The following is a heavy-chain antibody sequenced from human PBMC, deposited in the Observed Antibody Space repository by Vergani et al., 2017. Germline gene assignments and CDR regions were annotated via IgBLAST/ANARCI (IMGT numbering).Heavy chain of an antibody. Sequence: QVQLVQSGAEVKKPGASVKVSCKASGYTFTGSSMHWVRQAPGQGLEWMGWINPNSGGSNYVQKFQGRVTMTRDTSTSTAYMELSRLRSEDTAVYYCARDGNECTGGSCYRATDYWGQGTLVTVSS. V-gene: IGHV1-2*02. CDR3: ARDGNECTGGSCYRATDY. J-gene: IGHJ4*02. CDR1: GYTFTGSS. CDR2: INPNSGGS. D-gene: IGHD2-15*01.